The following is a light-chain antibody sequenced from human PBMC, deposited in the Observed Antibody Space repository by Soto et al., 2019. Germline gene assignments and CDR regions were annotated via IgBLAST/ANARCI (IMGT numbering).Light chain of an antibody. Sequence: QTVVTQPRSVSGSPGQSVTISCTGTSSDVGGYNYVSWYQQHPGKAPNLMIYDVSKRPSGVPDRFSGSKSGNTASLTISGLQAEDEADYHCCSYAGSYSLVFGGGTKLTVL. J-gene: IGLJ3*02. CDR1: SSDVGGYNY. CDR3: CSYAGSYSLV. CDR2: DVS. V-gene: IGLV2-11*01.